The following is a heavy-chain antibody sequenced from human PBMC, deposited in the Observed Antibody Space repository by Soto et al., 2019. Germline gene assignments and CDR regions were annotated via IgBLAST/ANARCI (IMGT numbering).Heavy chain of an antibody. Sequence: EVQLVESGGVVVQPGGSLRLSCAASGFTFDDYTMHWVRQAPGKGLEWVSLISWDGGSTYYADSVKGRFTISRDNSKNSLYLQMNSLRTEDTALYYCAKDIWVYGDYGFSYFDYWGQGTLVTVSS. V-gene: IGHV3-43*01. CDR3: AKDIWVYGDYGFSYFDY. D-gene: IGHD4-17*01. J-gene: IGHJ4*02. CDR2: ISWDGGST. CDR1: GFTFDDYT.